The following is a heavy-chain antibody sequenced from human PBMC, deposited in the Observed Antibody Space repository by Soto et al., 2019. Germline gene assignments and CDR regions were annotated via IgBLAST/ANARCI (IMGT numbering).Heavy chain of an antibody. V-gene: IGHV3-13*05. CDR3: ARSLSSPLYYMDV. CDR2: IGTAGDP. D-gene: IGHD2-2*01. J-gene: IGHJ6*03. Sequence: GGSLRLSCAASGFTFSSYDMHWVRQATGKGLEWVSAIGTAGDPYYPGSVKGRFTISRENAKNSLCLQMNSLRAGATAVYYCARSLSSPLYYMDVWGKGTTVTVSS. CDR1: GFTFSSYD.